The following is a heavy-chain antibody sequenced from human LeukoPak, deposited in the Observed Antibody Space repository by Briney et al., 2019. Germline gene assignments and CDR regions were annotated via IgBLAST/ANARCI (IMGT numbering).Heavy chain of an antibody. CDR1: GFTFSSYM. CDR3: AREEI. CDR2: IKPDGGEK. V-gene: IGHV3-7*01. D-gene: IGHD5-24*01. J-gene: IGHJ4*02. Sequence: GESLRLSCAASGFTFSSYMMTWVRQAPGKGLEWVANIKPDGGEKFYVDSVRGRFTISRDNAENSLYLQMHSLRAEDTAVYYCAREEIWGQGTLVTVSS.